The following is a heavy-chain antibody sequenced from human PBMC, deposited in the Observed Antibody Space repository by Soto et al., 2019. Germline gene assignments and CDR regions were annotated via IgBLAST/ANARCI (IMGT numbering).Heavy chain of an antibody. CDR1: GYTFTSYG. CDR2: ISAYNGNT. CDR3: ARDRPITMVRGVMVYYGMDV. V-gene: IGHV1-18*01. J-gene: IGHJ6*02. D-gene: IGHD3-10*01. Sequence: QVQLVQSGAEVKKPGASVKVSCKASGYTFTSYGISWVRQAPGQGLEWMGWISAYNGNTNYAQKLQGRVTMTTDTSTSTAYMELRSLRSDDKAVYYCARDRPITMVRGVMVYYGMDVWGQGTTVTVSS.